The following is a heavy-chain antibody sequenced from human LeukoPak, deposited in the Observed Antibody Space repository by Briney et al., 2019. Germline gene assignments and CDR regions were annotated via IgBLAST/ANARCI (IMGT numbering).Heavy chain of an antibody. CDR2: ISSGGAST. D-gene: IGHD1-14*01. V-gene: IGHV3-23*01. CDR3: AKGEVITPEGLGDY. Sequence: GGSLRLSCAASGFMFSNYAMGWVRQAPGQGLEWVSAISSGGASTYYADSVKGRFTISRDSPKSVLYLQMNSLRVEDTAIYFCAKGEVITPEGLGDYGGRGTRVTVSS. J-gene: IGHJ4*02. CDR1: GFMFSNYA.